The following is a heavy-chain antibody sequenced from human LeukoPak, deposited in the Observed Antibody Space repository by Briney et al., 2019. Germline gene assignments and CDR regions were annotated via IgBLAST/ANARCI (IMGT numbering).Heavy chain of an antibody. J-gene: IGHJ5*02. CDR3: ARDLVIVRDNWFDP. V-gene: IGHV4-39*07. Sequence: SETLSLICTVSGGSISSSSYYWGWIRQPPGKGLEWIGSIYYSGSTYYNPSLKSRVTISVDTSKNQFSLKLSSVTAADTAVYYCARDLVIVRDNWFDPWGQGTLVTVSS. CDR2: IYYSGST. D-gene: IGHD3-22*01. CDR1: GGSISSSSYY.